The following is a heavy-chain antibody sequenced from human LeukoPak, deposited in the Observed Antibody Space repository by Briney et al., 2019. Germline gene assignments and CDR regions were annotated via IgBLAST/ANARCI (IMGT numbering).Heavy chain of an antibody. J-gene: IGHJ6*03. Sequence: ASVKVSCKVSGYTLTELSMHWVRQAPGKGREWMGGFDPEDGETIYAQKFQGRVTMTEDTSTDTAYMELSSLRSEDTAVYYCATSQWTPIHYYMDVWGKGTTVTVSS. CDR1: GYTLTELS. V-gene: IGHV1-24*01. D-gene: IGHD2-8*01. CDR2: FDPEDGET. CDR3: ATSQWTPIHYYMDV.